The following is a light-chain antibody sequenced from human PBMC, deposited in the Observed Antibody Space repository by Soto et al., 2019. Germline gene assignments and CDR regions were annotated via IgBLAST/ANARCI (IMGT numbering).Light chain of an antibody. Sequence: QAASVSGSPGQSITISCTGTSSDVGSYNLVSWYQQHPGKAPKLMIYEGSKRPSGVSNRFSGSKSGNTASLTISGLQVEDEADYYCCSYAGSSTLVFGGGTKLTVL. J-gene: IGLJ3*02. CDR1: SSDVGSYNL. CDR3: CSYAGSSTLV. CDR2: EGS. V-gene: IGLV2-23*01.